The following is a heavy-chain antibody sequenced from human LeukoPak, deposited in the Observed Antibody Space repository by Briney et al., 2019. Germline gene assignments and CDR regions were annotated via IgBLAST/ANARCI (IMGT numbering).Heavy chain of an antibody. Sequence: GGSLRLSCAASGFTFTTYAIMWVRQAPGKGLEWVSVISGSGADTYFAGSVKGRFTISRDNSKNTLYLQMNNLRAEDTAVYYCAKLSGTYGTTSRILDSWGQGTLVTVSS. V-gene: IGHV3-23*01. D-gene: IGHD1-1*01. J-gene: IGHJ4*02. CDR1: GFTFTTYA. CDR2: ISGSGADT. CDR3: AKLSGTYGTTSRILDS.